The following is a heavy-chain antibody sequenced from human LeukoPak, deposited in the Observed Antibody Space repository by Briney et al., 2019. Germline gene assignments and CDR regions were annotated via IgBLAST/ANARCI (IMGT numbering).Heavy chain of an antibody. CDR2: ISAYNGNT. CDR3: ARVGSEYYDSSGYSVDY. V-gene: IGHV1-18*01. Sequence: ASVKVSCKASGYTFTSYGISWVRQAPGQGLEWMGWISAYNGNTNYAQKLQGGVTMTTDTSTSTAYMELRSLRSDDTAVYYCARVGSEYYDSSGYSVDYWGQGTPVTVSS. J-gene: IGHJ4*02. CDR1: GYTFTSYG. D-gene: IGHD3-22*01.